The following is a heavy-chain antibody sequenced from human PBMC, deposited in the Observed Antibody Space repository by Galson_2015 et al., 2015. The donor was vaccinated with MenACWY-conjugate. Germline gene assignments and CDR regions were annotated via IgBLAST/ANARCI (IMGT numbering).Heavy chain of an antibody. J-gene: IGHJ4*02. Sequence: SLRLSCAASGFTLSHYWMSWVRQAPGKGLEWLANIKDDGSQKYYMDSVKGRFTISRDNAKNSLYLQMNSVRAEDTAVYYCARVVRVRLTVSVPYYFDRWGQRTLVTVSS. V-gene: IGHV3-7*03. CDR3: ARVVRVRLTVSVPYYFDR. CDR1: GFTLSHYW. D-gene: IGHD3-16*01. CDR2: IKDDGSQK.